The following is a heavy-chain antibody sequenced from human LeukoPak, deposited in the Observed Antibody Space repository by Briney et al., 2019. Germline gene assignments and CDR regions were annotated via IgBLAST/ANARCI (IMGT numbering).Heavy chain of an antibody. CDR3: ARGRIRSTLTDYFDS. D-gene: IGHD4-17*01. CDR1: GGSISSSSYY. J-gene: IGHJ4*02. CDR2: IYVSGTT. V-gene: IGHV4-61*01. Sequence: PSETLSLTCTVSGGSISSSSYYWTWIRQPPGKGLEWIGYIYVSGTTSYNPSLRSRVTLSVDTSKNQFSLNLSSVTAADTAIYYCARGRIRSTLTDYFDSWGQGILVTVSS.